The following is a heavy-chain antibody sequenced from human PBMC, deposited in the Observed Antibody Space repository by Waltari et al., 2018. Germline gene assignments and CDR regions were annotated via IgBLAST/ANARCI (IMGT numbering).Heavy chain of an antibody. J-gene: IGHJ4*02. CDR1: GGPLSSGAYY. CDR2: MYYRGSA. Sequence: QVQLQESGPGLVKPSQTLSLTCTVSGGPLSSGAYYWSWLRQPPGKGGGGCGCMYYRGSAYKNPALKGRVTISVDTSKNQISLKLSSVTAADTAVDYCAGVAWELLQPLYFDYWGQGTLVTVSS. D-gene: IGHD1-26*01. CDR3: AGVAWELLQPLYFDY. V-gene: IGHV4-30-4*08.